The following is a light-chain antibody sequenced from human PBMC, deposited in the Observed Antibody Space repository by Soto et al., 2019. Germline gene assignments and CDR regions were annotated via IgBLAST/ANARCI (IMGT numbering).Light chain of an antibody. Sequence: EIVLTQSPATLYLSPGERATLSWRASESFSSYLAWYKQKPGQTPRLLIYDASKRATGIPARFSGRGSGTDFTLTNSTLEPEDFAVYYCQQRSNWPPVSTSGQGTRLEIK. CDR1: ESFSSY. CDR2: DAS. CDR3: QQRSNWPPVST. V-gene: IGKV3-11*01. J-gene: IGKJ5*01.